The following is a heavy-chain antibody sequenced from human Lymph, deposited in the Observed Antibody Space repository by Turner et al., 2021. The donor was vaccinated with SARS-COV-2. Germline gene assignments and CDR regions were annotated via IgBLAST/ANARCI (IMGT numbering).Heavy chain of an antibody. V-gene: IGHV3-53*02. CDR3: ARDLQLYGMDV. J-gene: IGHJ6*02. Sequence: EVQLVETGGGLIQPGGSLRLSCAASGLIVSSNYMNWVRQAPGKGLEWVSLIYSGGSTYYADSVKGRFTISRDNSKNTLYLQMNSLRAEDTAVYYCARDLQLYGMDVWGQGTTVTVSS. CDR2: IYSGGST. CDR1: GLIVSSNY. D-gene: IGHD1-1*01.